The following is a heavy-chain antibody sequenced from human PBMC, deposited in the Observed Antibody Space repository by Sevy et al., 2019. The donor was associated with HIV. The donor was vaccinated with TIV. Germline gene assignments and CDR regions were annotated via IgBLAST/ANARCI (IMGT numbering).Heavy chain of an antibody. CDR1: GFTFSTYS. CDR2: ISSSSSTI. Sequence: GGSLRLSCAASGFTFSTYSLNWVRRAPGKGLEWVSYISSSSSTIYYADSVKGRFTISRDNAKNSLYLQMNSLRDEDTAMYYCAREMSGSYLGGGYYFDYWGRGTLVTVSS. D-gene: IGHD1-26*01. V-gene: IGHV3-48*02. J-gene: IGHJ4*02. CDR3: AREMSGSYLGGGYYFDY.